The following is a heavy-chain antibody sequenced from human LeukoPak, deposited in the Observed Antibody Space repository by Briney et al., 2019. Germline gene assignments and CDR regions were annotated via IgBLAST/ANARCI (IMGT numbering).Heavy chain of an antibody. CDR2: INPNSGGT. D-gene: IGHD6-13*01. J-gene: IGHJ4*02. Sequence: GASVKVSCKASGYTFTGYYMHWVRQAPGQGLEWMGRINPNSGGTNYAQKFQGRVTITTDESTSTAYMELSSLRSEDTAVYYCAREMAPGSSSWYDWGQGALVTVSS. CDR3: AREMAPGSSSWYD. V-gene: IGHV1-2*06. CDR1: GYTFTGYY.